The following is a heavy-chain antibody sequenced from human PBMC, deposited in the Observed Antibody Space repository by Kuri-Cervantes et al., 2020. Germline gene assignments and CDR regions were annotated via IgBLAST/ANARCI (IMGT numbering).Heavy chain of an antibody. V-gene: IGHV3-30*03. J-gene: IGHJ6*02. CDR3: ARDWHSSSWYPDYYYYYGMDV. CDR2: ISYDGSNK. CDR1: GFTFSSYG. Sequence: GESLKISCAASGFTFSSYGRHWVRQAPGKGLEWVAVISYDGSNKYYADSVKGRFTISRDNSKNTLYLQMNSLRAEDTAVYYCARDWHSSSWYPDYYYYYGMDVWGQGTTVTVSS. D-gene: IGHD6-13*01.